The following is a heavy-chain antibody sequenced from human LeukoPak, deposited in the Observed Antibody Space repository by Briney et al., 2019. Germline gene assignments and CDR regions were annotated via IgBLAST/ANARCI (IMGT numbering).Heavy chain of an antibody. CDR1: GFTFNNYA. V-gene: IGHV3-23*01. CDR2: VSGRGDAT. CDR3: AKAPPAATNYYYGMDV. D-gene: IGHD2-15*01. Sequence: GGSLRLSCAASGFTFNNYAMTWVRQAPGKGLEWVSAVSGRGDATYYADSVKGRFTISRDDPKNTLYLQMNSLRAEDTAVYRCAKAPPAATNYYYGMDVWGQGTTVTVSS. J-gene: IGHJ6*02.